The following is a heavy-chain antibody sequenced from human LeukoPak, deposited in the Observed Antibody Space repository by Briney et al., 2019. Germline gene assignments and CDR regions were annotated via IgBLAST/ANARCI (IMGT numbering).Heavy chain of an antibody. CDR1: GFTFSNSD. D-gene: IGHD2-8*01. J-gene: IGHJ4*02. CDR3: AKDVLFGLGVFDY. Sequence: GGSLRLSCAASGFTFSNSDMNWVRQAPGKGLEWVSFISASGGSAHYADSVRGRFTISRDNSKNTLYLQMNSLRAEDTAVYYCAKDVLFGLGVFDYWGQGTLVTVSS. V-gene: IGHV3-23*01. CDR2: ISASGGSA.